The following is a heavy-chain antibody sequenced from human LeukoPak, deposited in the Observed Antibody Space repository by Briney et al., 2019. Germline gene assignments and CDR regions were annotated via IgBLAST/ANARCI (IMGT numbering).Heavy chain of an antibody. J-gene: IGHJ4*02. CDR3: AADGTD. CDR2: IIPRLGTT. V-gene: IGHV1-69*05. CDR1: GGTFNSYA. Sequence: SVKVSCKASGGTFNSYAINWVRQAPGHGLEWMGGIIPRLGTTKYIEKFQGRITITTDESTTTAYMELTSLRSEDTAVYYCAADGTDWGQGTLVTVSS.